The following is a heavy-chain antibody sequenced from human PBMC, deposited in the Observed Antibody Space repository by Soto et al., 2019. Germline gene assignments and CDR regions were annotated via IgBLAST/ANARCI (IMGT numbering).Heavy chain of an antibody. CDR1: GGSISSSSYY. V-gene: IGHV4-39*01. Sequence: SETLSLTCTVSGGSISSSSYYWGWIRQPPGKGLEWIGSIYYSGSTYYNPSLKSRVTISVDTSKNQFSLKLSSVTAADTAVYYCARLSVAETGFDYWGQGTLVTVSS. D-gene: IGHD6-19*01. CDR2: IYYSGST. J-gene: IGHJ4*02. CDR3: ARLSVAETGFDY.